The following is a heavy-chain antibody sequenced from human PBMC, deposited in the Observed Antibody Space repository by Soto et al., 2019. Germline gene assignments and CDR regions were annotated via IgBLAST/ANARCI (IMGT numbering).Heavy chain of an antibody. J-gene: IGHJ6*02. Sequence: GGSLRLSCAASGFTFSSYGMHWVRQAPGKGLEWVAVIWYDGSNKYYADSVKGRFTISRDNSKNTLYLQMNSLRAEDTGVYYCAREDAYCSSTSCFLYRYGMDVWGQGTTVTVSS. CDR3: AREDAYCSSTSCFLYRYGMDV. CDR1: GFTFSSYG. V-gene: IGHV3-33*01. D-gene: IGHD2-2*01. CDR2: IWYDGSNK.